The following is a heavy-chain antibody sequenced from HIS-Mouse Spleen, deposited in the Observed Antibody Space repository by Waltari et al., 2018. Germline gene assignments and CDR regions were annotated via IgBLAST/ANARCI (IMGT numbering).Heavy chain of an antibody. CDR2: NYFRGST. V-gene: IGHV4-39*07. CDR1: GGSLSSSSYS. D-gene: IGHD6-13*01. Sequence: QLQLQESGPGLVKPSETLSITCTVSGGSLSSSSYSWVWIRQPPGKGLEWIGSNYFRGSTYYNPSLKSRVTISVDTSKNQFSLKLSSVTAADTAVYYCAREIPYSSSWYDWYFDLWGRGTLVTVSS. J-gene: IGHJ2*01. CDR3: AREIPYSSSWYDWYFDL.